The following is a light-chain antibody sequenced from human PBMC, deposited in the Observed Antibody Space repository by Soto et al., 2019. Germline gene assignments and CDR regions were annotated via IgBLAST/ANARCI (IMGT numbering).Light chain of an antibody. CDR2: KAS. CDR1: DNIDTW. V-gene: IGKV1-5*03. Sequence: DIQMTQSPSTLSASVGDRVAITCRASDNIDTWVAWYQQKPGEAPKLLIYKASKLENGDTSRFAGSRSETEFTLTIRNLQPDDFATYYCQQYNSFPWTVGLVTKVEIK. J-gene: IGKJ1*01. CDR3: QQYNSFPWT.